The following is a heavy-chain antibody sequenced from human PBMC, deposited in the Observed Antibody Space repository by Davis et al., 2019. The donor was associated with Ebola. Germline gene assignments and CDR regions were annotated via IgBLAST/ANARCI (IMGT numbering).Heavy chain of an antibody. D-gene: IGHD2-21*02. CDR3: AKGLLFEGFDY. J-gene: IGHJ4*02. CDR1: GGSISSGGYY. Sequence: PSETLSLTCTVSGGSISSGGYYWSWIRQHPGKGLEWIGSIYYSGSTYYNPSLKSRVTISVDTSKNQFSLKLSSVTAADTAVYYCAKGLLFEGFDYWGQGTLVTVSS. V-gene: IGHV4-39*01. CDR2: IYYSGST.